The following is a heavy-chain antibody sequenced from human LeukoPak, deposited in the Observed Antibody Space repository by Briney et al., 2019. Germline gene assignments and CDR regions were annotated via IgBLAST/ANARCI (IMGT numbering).Heavy chain of an antibody. Sequence: GGSLRLSCAASGFTFSSYWMSWVRQAPGKGLEWVANLNQDGSEKYYVASVKGRFTVSRDNAKNSLYLQMSSLRAEDTAVYYCARDGYGSGSFDYWGQGTLVTVSS. V-gene: IGHV3-7*01. J-gene: IGHJ4*02. CDR1: GFTFSSYW. CDR2: LNQDGSEK. D-gene: IGHD3-10*01. CDR3: ARDGYGSGSFDY.